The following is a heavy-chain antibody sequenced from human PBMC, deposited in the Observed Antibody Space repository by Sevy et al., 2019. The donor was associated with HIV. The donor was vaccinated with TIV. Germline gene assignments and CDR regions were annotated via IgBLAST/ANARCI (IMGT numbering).Heavy chain of an antibody. D-gene: IGHD3-10*01. Sequence: ASVKVSCKASGYTFTNYEINWVRQATGQGLEWMGRMNPNSGETGYAPQFHGRVTMTRKTSLKIAYMELSSLTSDDTAVYYCARDEQRPYYYGSGNMGHWGQGTLVTVSS. CDR2: MNPNSGET. CDR1: GYTFTNYE. CDR3: ARDEQRPYYYGSGNMGH. V-gene: IGHV1-8*01. J-gene: IGHJ4*02.